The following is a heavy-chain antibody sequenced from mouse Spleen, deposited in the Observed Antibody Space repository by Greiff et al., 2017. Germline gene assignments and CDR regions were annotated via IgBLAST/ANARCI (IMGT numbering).Heavy chain of an antibody. CDR2: IYPGSGST. D-gene: IGHD3-1*01. V-gene: IGHV1-55*01. CDR3: ARDGLGNFDY. J-gene: IGHJ2*01. Sequence: QVQLKESGAELVKPGASVKMSCKASGYTFTSYWITWVKQRPGQGLEWIGDIYPGSGSTNYNEKFKSKAKLTVDTSSSTAYMQLSSLTSEDAAVYYCARDGLGNFDYWGQGTTLTVSS. CDR1: GYTFTSYW.